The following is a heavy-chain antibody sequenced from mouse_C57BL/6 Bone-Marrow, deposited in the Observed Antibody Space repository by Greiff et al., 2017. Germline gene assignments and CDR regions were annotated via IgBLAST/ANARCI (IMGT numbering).Heavy chain of an antibody. CDR3: ARGISYYYGSSPYFDV. CDR1: GYTFTSYW. CDR2: IDPSDIYT. J-gene: IGHJ1*03. V-gene: IGHV1-59*01. D-gene: IGHD1-1*01. Sequence: QVQLQQPGAELVRPGTSVKLSCKASGYTFTSYWMHWVKQRPGQGLEWIGVIDPSDIYTNYNQKFKGKATLTVDTSSSTAYMQLSSLTSEDSAVYDWARGISYYYGSSPYFDVWGTGTTVTVSS.